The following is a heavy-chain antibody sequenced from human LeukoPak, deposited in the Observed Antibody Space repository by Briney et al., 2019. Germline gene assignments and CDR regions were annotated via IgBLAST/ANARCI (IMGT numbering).Heavy chain of an antibody. D-gene: IGHD3-3*01. Sequence: ASVKVSCKASGYTFTSYDINWVRQATGQGLEWMGWMNPNSGNTGYAQKFQGRVTITRNTSISTAYMELSSLRSEDTAVYYCARGVFGGGYGEAYYRAFWGKGPTVTVSS. CDR1: GYTFTSYD. CDR2: MNPNSGNT. CDR3: ARGVFGGGYGEAYYRAF. J-gene: IGHJ6*03. V-gene: IGHV1-8*03.